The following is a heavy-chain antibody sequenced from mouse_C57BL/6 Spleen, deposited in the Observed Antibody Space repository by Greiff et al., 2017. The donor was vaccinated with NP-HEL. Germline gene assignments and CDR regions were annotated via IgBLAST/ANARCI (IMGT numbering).Heavy chain of an antibody. CDR1: GFSFNTYA. CDR3: VMYYGSRDWCFDV. Sequence: EVMLVESGGGLVQPKGSLKLSCAASGFSFNTYAMNWVRQAPGKGLEWVARIRSKSNNYATYYADSVKDRFTISRDDSESMLYLQMNNLKTEDPAMYYCVMYYGSRDWCFDVWGTGTTVTVSS. D-gene: IGHD1-1*01. V-gene: IGHV10-1*01. J-gene: IGHJ1*03. CDR2: IRSKSNNYAT.